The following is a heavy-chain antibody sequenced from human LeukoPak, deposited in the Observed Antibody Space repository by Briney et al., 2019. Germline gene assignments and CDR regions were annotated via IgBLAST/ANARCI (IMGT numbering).Heavy chain of an antibody. CDR2: IYSSGST. Sequence: SETLSLTCTVSGGSISSYYWSWIRQPAGKGLEWIGRIYSSGSTNYNPSLKSRVTISVDTSKNQFSLKLSSVTAADTAVYYCARSISTYYYDSSGYPYYFDYWGQGTLVTVSS. CDR3: ARSISTYYYDSSGYPYYFDY. D-gene: IGHD3-22*01. CDR1: GGSISSYY. V-gene: IGHV4-4*07. J-gene: IGHJ4*02.